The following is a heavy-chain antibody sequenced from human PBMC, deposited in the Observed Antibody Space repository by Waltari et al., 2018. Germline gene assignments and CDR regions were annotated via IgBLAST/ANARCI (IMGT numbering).Heavy chain of an antibody. CDR3: AKVAVAGRTPFFDY. V-gene: IGHV3-9*01. Sequence: EVQLVESGGGLVQPGRSLRLSCAASGFTFDDYAMPWVRQAPGKGLEWVSGISWNSGSIGYADSVKGRFTISRDNAKNSLYLQMNSLRAEDTALYYCAKVAVAGRTPFFDYWGQGTLVTVSS. CDR1: GFTFDDYA. J-gene: IGHJ4*02. CDR2: ISWNSGSI. D-gene: IGHD6-19*01.